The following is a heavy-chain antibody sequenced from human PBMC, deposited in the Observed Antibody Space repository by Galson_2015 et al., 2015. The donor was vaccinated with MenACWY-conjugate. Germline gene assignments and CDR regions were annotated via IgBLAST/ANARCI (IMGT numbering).Heavy chain of an antibody. CDR2: ITYNGGTT. Sequence: SLRLSCAASGFTFSNYAMNWVRQAPGKGLEWVSSITYNGGTTYYADSVKGRFTISRDNSKNTLYLQMNSLRAEDTAVYYCAKGSTGYCGDYWGRGTLVPVSS. J-gene: IGHJ4*02. CDR3: AKGSTGYCGDY. CDR1: GFTFSNYA. V-gene: IGHV3-23*01. D-gene: IGHD3-22*01.